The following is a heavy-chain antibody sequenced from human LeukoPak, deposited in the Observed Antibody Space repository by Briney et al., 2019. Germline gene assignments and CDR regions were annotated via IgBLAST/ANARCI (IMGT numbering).Heavy chain of an antibody. Sequence: ASVKVSCKAFGYTFTSNYMHWVRQAPGQGPEWMGVISPSGGSTTYAQKFQGRVTMTRNTSISTAYMELSSLRSEDTAVYYCARAEQWRGTYYYMDVWGKGTTVTISS. CDR2: ISPSGGST. D-gene: IGHD6-19*01. CDR1: GYTFTSNY. CDR3: ARAEQWRGTYYYMDV. V-gene: IGHV1-46*01. J-gene: IGHJ6*03.